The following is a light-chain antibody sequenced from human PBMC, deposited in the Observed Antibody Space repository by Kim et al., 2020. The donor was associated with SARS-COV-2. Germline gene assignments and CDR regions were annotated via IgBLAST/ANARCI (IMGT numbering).Light chain of an antibody. J-gene: IGLJ2*01. CDR1: SSKLGTGFD. Sequence: QKIIISCMRNSSKLGTGFDVNSYQQIPRRGPKLLIYGNTNRPSGVPDRFSGSKSDTSASLAITGLQPEDEADYYCQSFDSRLRGVVFGGGTKVTVL. CDR2: GNT. CDR3: QSFDSRLRGVV. V-gene: IGLV1-40*01.